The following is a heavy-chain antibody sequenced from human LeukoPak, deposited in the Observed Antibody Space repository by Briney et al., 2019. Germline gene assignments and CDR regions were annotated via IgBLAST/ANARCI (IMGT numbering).Heavy chain of an antibody. CDR3: AREGDSTRCYVN. D-gene: IGHD2-2*01. CDR1: GGTFSSYA. CDR2: IIPIFGTA. V-gene: IGHV1-69*06. J-gene: IGHJ4*02. Sequence: GASVKVSCKASGGTFSSYAISWVRQAPGQGLEWMGGIIPIFGTANYAQKFQGRVTITADKSTSTAYMELSSLRSEDTAVYYCAREGDSTRCYVNWGQGTLVTVSS.